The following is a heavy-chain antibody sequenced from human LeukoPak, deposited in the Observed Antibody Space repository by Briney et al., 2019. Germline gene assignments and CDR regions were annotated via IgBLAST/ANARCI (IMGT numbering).Heavy chain of an antibody. J-gene: IGHJ4*02. D-gene: IGHD3-22*01. CDR1: GYTFTSYY. V-gene: IGHV1-18*04. Sequence: ASVKVSCKASGYTFTSYYMHWVRQAPGQGLEWMGWISAYNGNTNYAQKLQGRVTMTTDTSTSTAYMELRSLRSDDTAVYYCARGLYYYDSSGYYPFGYWGQGTLVTVSS. CDR3: ARGLYYYDSSGYYPFGY. CDR2: ISAYNGNT.